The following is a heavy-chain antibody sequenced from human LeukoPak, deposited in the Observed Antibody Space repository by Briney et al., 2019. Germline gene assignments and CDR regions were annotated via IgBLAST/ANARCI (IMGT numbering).Heavy chain of an antibody. CDR3: ARYTYDSSGFSSWFDP. CDR1: GFTFSSYG. D-gene: IGHD3-22*01. CDR2: IWYDGSNK. J-gene: IGHJ5*02. Sequence: PGGSLRLSCAASGFTFSSYGMHWVRQAPGKGLEWVAVIWYDGSNKYYADSVKGRFTISRDNSKNTLYLQMNSLRAEDTAVYYCARYTYDSSGFSSWFDPWGQGTLVTVSS. V-gene: IGHV3-33*01.